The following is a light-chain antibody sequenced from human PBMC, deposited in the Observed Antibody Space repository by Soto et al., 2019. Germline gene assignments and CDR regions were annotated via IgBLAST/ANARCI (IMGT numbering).Light chain of an antibody. CDR1: QSVSSY. V-gene: IGKV3-11*01. CDR2: DGS. J-gene: IGKJ2*01. CDR3: QQRSNWSYT. Sequence: EIVLTQSPATLSLSPGERATLSCRSSQSVSSYLAWYQQNPGQAPRLLIFDGSNRATGIPARFSGSGSGTDSTLTISSLEPEDFAVYYCQQRSNWSYTFGQGTKLE.